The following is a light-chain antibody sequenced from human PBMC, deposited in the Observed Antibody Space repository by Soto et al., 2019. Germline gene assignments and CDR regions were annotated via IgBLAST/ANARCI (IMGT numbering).Light chain of an antibody. CDR3: QQYGSSPYT. CDR2: GAS. J-gene: IGKJ2*01. V-gene: IGKV3-20*01. CDR1: QSVSSSH. Sequence: EIVLTQSPGTLSLSPGERATLSCRASQSVSSSHLAWYQQKPGQAPRLLIYGASRRATGIPDRFSGSGSGTAFTLTISRLEPEDFAVYYCQQYGSSPYTFGQGTKVEIK.